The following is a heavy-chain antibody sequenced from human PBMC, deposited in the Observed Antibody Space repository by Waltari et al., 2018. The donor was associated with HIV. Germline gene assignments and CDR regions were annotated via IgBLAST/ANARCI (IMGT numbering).Heavy chain of an antibody. Sequence: QVQLVQSGAEVKKPGSSVKVSCKASGGTFSSYAISWVRQAPGQGLEWMGRIIPILGIANYAQKFQGRVTITADKSTSTAYMELSSLRSEDTAVYYCASQGRDGYNSHYWGQGTLVTVSS. V-gene: IGHV1-69*04. D-gene: IGHD5-12*01. CDR3: ASQGRDGYNSHY. CDR1: GGTFSSYA. J-gene: IGHJ4*02. CDR2: IIPILGIA.